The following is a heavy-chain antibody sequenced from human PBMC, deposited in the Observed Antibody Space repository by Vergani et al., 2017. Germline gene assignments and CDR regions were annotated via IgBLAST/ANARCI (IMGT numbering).Heavy chain of an antibody. Sequence: EVQLVESGGDLVQPGRSLRLSCAASGFTFSSYSMNWVRQAPGKGLEWVSAISGSGGSTYYADSVKGRFTISRDNSKNTLYLQMNSLRAEDTAVYYCAGDGRFGELSRFDVWGQGTTVTVSS. CDR2: ISGSGGST. CDR3: AGDGRFGELSRFDV. V-gene: IGHV3-23*04. J-gene: IGHJ6*02. CDR1: GFTFSSYS. D-gene: IGHD3-10*01.